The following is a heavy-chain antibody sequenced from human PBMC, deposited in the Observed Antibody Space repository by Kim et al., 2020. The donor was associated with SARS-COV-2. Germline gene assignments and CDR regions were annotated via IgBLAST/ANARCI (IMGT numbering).Heavy chain of an antibody. Sequence: HNADSVKGRCTISRDNSKNMLYLQMNSLRAEDTALYFCAKARRQLSRALDYWGQGTLVTVSS. V-gene: IGHV3-23*01. J-gene: IGHJ4*02. CDR3: AKARRQLSRALDY. D-gene: IGHD2-2*01.